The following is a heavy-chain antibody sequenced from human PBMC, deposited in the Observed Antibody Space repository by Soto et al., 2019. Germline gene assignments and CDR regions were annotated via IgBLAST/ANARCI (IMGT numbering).Heavy chain of an antibody. CDR3: AREGTPYLYSSGWYRPYYFDY. J-gene: IGHJ4*02. CDR2: ISYDGSNK. Sequence: GSLRLSCAASGFTFSSYAMHWVRQAPGKGLEWVAVISYDGSNKYYADSVKGRFTISRDNSKNTLYLQMNSLRAEDTAVYYCAREGTPYLYSSGWYRPYYFDYWGQGTLVTVSS. D-gene: IGHD6-19*01. V-gene: IGHV3-30-3*01. CDR1: GFTFSSYA.